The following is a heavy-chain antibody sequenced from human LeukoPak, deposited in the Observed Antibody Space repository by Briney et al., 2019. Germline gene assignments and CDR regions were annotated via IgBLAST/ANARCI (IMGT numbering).Heavy chain of an antibody. V-gene: IGHV3-9*03. D-gene: IGHD3-22*01. CDR2: ISWNSGSI. Sequence: QSGGSLRLSCAASGFTFDDYAMHWVRQAPGKGLEWVSGISWNSGSIGYADSVKGRFTISRDNAKNSLYLQMNSLRAEDMALYYCAKDINYDSSGGYFDYWGQGTLVTVSS. J-gene: IGHJ4*02. CDR3: AKDINYDSSGGYFDY. CDR1: GFTFDDYA.